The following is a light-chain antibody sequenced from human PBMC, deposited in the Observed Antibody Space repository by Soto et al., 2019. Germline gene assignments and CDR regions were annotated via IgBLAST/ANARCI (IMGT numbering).Light chain of an antibody. V-gene: IGKV3-20*01. Sequence: EIVLTQSPGTLSLSPGERATLSCRASQSVSSNYLAWYQKSPGQPPSLLIYGASNRANGVPDRFSGSGSGTDFTLTISRLEPEDFAVYYCQQYGSSGTFGQGTKVEIK. CDR2: GAS. CDR3: QQYGSSGT. CDR1: QSVSSNY. J-gene: IGKJ1*01.